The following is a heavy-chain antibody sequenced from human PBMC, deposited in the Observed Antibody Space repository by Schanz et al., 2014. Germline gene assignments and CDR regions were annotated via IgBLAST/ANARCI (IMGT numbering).Heavy chain of an antibody. CDR1: GFAFSAYS. CDR2: ISSSGSYI. V-gene: IGHV3-21*01. CDR3: ARVRAYDYGAEAHGMDV. J-gene: IGHJ6*02. D-gene: IGHD4-17*01. Sequence: EVQLVESGGGLVKPRGSLRLSCAASGFAFSAYSMNWVRQAPGKGLEWLSSISSSGSYIYLPDSVKGRFTISRDNAKNSLYLQMNSLRAEDTAVYYCARVRAYDYGAEAHGMDVWGHGTTVTFSS.